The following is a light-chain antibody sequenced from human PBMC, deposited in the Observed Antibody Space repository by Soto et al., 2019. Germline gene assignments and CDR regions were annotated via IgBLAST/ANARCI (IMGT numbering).Light chain of an antibody. CDR2: GAS. J-gene: IGKJ1*01. Sequence: EIVLSQSPGTLSLSPGERATLTCRASHSVSTNYLAWYQRKPAQAPRLLIYGASSRATDIRNRFSGSGSGQYFTLTTNRLKAEYFAVYYCQQYDSSPPTFGQGTKVEMK. V-gene: IGKV3-20*01. CDR3: QQYDSSPPT. CDR1: HSVSTNY.